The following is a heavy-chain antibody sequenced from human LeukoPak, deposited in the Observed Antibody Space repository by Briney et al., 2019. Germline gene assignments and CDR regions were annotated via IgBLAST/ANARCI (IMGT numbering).Heavy chain of an antibody. V-gene: IGHV3-21*01. D-gene: IGHD6-13*01. CDR1: GFTFSSYS. J-gene: IGHJ6*02. Sequence: PGGSLRLSCAASGFTFSSYSMNWVRQAPGKGLEWVSSISSSSSYIYYADSVKGRFTISGDNAKNSLYLQMNSLRAEDTTVYYCARDLGQPSGYSSSWYYYYYGMDVWGQGTTVTVSS. CDR3: ARDLGQPSGYSSSWYYYYYGMDV. CDR2: ISSSSSYI.